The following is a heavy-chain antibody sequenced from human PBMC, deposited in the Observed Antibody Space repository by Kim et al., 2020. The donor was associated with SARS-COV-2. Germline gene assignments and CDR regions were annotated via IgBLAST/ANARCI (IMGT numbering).Heavy chain of an antibody. V-gene: IGHV3-30*04. J-gene: IGHJ2*01. D-gene: IGHD6-13*01. CDR1: GFTFSSYA. CDR3: ARDVAAAEPWYFDL. Sequence: GGSLRLSCAASGFTFSSYAMHWVRQAPGKGLEWMAVISYDGSNKYYADSVKGRFTISRDNSKNTLYLQMNSLRAEDTAVYYCARDVAAAEPWYFDLWGRGTLVTVSS. CDR2: ISYDGSNK.